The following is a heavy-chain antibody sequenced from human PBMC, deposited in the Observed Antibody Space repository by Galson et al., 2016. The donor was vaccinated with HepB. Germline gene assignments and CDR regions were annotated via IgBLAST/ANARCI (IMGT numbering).Heavy chain of an antibody. CDR3: AVDYGGNSAFDS. CDR1: GGSISSRNW. Sequence: ETLFLTCAVSGGSISSRNWWNWVRQPPGKGLEWIGEIYHRGRTNYSPSLKSRVTMSVDKSKNQFSLRLNSVTAADTAVYYCAVDYGGNSAFDSWGQGTLATVSS. J-gene: IGHJ4*02. D-gene: IGHD4-23*01. V-gene: IGHV4-4*02. CDR2: IYHRGRT.